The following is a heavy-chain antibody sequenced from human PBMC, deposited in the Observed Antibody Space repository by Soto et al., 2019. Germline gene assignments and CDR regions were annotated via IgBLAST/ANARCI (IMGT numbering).Heavy chain of an antibody. D-gene: IGHD6-13*01. CDR1: GGTFSSYA. J-gene: IGHJ4*02. V-gene: IGHV1-69*06. CDR3: ASGEQQLAYYFDY. Sequence: SVKVTCKASGGTFSSYAISWVRQAPGQGLEWMGGIIPIFGTANYAQKFQGRVTITADKSTSTAYMELSSLRSEDTAVYYCASGEQQLAYYFDYWGQGTLVTVSS. CDR2: IIPIFGTA.